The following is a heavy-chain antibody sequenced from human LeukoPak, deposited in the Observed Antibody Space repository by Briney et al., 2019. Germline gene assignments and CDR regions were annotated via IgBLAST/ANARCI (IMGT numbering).Heavy chain of an antibody. CDR3: ARVSSGWYVGNY. V-gene: IGHV3-74*01. CDR2: INSDGSST. J-gene: IGHJ4*02. D-gene: IGHD6-19*01. CDR1: GFTFSSYW. Sequence: PGGSLRLSCAASGFTFSSYWMHWVRQAPGKGLVWVSRINSDGSSTSYADSVRGRFTISRDNAKNTLYLQMNSLRAEDTAVYYCARVSSGWYVGNYWGQGTLVTVSS.